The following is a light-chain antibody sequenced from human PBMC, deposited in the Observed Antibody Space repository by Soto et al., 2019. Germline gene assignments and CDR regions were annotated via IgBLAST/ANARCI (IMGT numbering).Light chain of an antibody. CDR1: QSVSGW. J-gene: IGKJ1*01. CDR2: DAS. CDR3: KKYETFSGT. Sequence: DIQMPPSPSTLSASVGATVTVTGRASQSVSGWLAWYQQKPGEAPKLLIYDASALPRGVPSRFSGSGSGTKFTLTIASLQPDDFATYYCKKYETFSGTFGPGTKVNIK. V-gene: IGKV1-5*01.